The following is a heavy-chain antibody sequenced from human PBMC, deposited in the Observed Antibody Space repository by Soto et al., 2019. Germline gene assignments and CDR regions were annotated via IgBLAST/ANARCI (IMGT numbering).Heavy chain of an antibody. D-gene: IGHD4-17*01. CDR1: GGSISSGGYY. Sequence: QVQLQESGPGLVKPSQTLSLTCTVSGGSISSGGYYWSWIRQHPGKGLEWIGYIYYSGSTYYNPSLKSRVTISVDTSKNQFSLKLSSVTAADTAVYYCARDVTVDYGDYFGGFGLTRHPSWYFDLWGRGTLVTVSS. J-gene: IGHJ2*01. V-gene: IGHV4-31*03. CDR2: IYYSGST. CDR3: ARDVTVDYGDYFGGFGLTRHPSWYFDL.